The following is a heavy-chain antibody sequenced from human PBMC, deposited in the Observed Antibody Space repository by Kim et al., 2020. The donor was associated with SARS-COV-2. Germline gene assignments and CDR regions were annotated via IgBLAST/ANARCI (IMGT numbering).Heavy chain of an antibody. V-gene: IGHV3-43D*03. Sequence: YADSLKGRFTISRDNSKNSLYLQMNSLRAEDTALYYCAKDMFSSSWYYFDYWGQGTLVTVSS. CDR3: AKDMFSSSWYYFDY. J-gene: IGHJ4*02. D-gene: IGHD6-13*01.